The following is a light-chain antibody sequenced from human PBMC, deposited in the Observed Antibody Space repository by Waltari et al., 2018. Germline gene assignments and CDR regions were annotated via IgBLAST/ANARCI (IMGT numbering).Light chain of an antibody. Sequence: SALTQPASVSGSPGQSIAISCTGTSSDVGVHNSVSWYQQHPGKAPKLMIYEVSNRPSGVSKRFSGSKSGNTASLTISGLQAEDEADYYCCSYTSNSFSYVFGTGTKVTVL. J-gene: IGLJ1*01. CDR3: CSYTSNSFSYV. CDR1: SSDVGVHNS. CDR2: EVS. V-gene: IGLV2-14*01.